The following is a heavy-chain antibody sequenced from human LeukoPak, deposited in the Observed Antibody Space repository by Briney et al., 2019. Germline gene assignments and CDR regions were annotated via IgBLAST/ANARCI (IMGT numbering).Heavy chain of an antibody. CDR3: ARNGIGTTYDAFGI. J-gene: IGHJ3*02. Sequence: SRTLSLTYAISGDSVSSNSAAWNWLRQSQSGGLEWLGRTYFRYKWYNDYAVSVKSRIIINADTSKNHFSLHLNSVTPEDTAVYFCARNGIGTTYDAFGIWGQGTMVTVSS. D-gene: IGHD1-1*01. CDR1: GDSVSSNSAA. CDR2: TYFRYKWYN. V-gene: IGHV6-1*01.